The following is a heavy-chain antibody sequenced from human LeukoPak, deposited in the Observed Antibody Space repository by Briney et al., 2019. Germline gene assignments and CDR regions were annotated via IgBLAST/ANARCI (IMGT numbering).Heavy chain of an antibody. D-gene: IGHD2-21*02. CDR3: ARCVTGAFDY. J-gene: IGHJ4*02. V-gene: IGHV3-11*06. Sequence: GGSLRLSCTASGFSFSDYYMSWIRQAPGQGLEWISYISSRSTYISDADSVKGRFTISRDNAKNLLFLQMNGLRVEDTALYYCARCVTGAFDYWGQGILVTVSS. CDR1: GFSFSDYY. CDR2: ISSRSTYI.